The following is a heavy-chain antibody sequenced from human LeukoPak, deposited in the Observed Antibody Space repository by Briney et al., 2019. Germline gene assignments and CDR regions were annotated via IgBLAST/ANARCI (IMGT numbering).Heavy chain of an antibody. CDR1: GFAFNKYW. Sequence: GGSLRLSCAASGFAFNKYWMHWVRQTPGKGLVWDSRINGDGSTTSYADSVKGGFTISRDNAKNTLYLQMSSLRAEDTAVYYCATGNYYDSRGYYTFGHWGQGTLVTVSS. CDR3: ATGNYYDSRGYYTFGH. CDR2: INGDGSTT. D-gene: IGHD3-22*01. V-gene: IGHV3-74*01. J-gene: IGHJ4*02.